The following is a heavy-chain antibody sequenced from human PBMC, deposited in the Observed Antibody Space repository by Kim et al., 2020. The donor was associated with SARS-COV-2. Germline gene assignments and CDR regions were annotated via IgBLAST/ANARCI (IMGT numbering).Heavy chain of an antibody. V-gene: IGHV3-15*01. CDR3: TTDPQWLVRWGFDY. D-gene: IGHD6-19*01. CDR1: GFTFSNAW. Sequence: GGSLRLSCAASGFTFSNAWMSWVRQAPGKGLEWVGRIKSKTDGGTTDYAAPVKGRFTISRDDAKNTLYLQMNSLKTEDTAVYYCTTDPQWLVRWGFDYWGQGTLVTVSP. CDR2: IKSKTDGGTT. J-gene: IGHJ4*02.